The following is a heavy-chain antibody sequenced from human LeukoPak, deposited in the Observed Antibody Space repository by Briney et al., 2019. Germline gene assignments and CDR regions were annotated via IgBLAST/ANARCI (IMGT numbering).Heavy chain of an antibody. Sequence: GGSLRLSCAASGFTFSSYSMNWVRQAPGKGLEWVSSISSSSSYIYYADSVKGRFTISRDNAKNSLYLQMNSLRAEDTAVYYCARVFGYCSSTSCYAGIGYYYYYMDVWGKGTTVTISS. CDR3: ARVFGYCSSTSCYAGIGYYYYYMDV. CDR2: ISSSSSYI. D-gene: IGHD2-2*03. CDR1: GFTFSSYS. V-gene: IGHV3-21*01. J-gene: IGHJ6*03.